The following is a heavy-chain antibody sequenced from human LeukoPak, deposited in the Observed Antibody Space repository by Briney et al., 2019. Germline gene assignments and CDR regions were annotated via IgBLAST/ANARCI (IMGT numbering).Heavy chain of an antibody. J-gene: IGHJ3*02. CDR3: ARRGSSGWWRSAFDI. CDR2: INHSGST. D-gene: IGHD3-22*01. CDR1: GGSFSGYY. V-gene: IGHV4-34*01. Sequence: SETLSLTCAVDGGSFSGYYWSWIRQPPGKGLEWIGEINHSGSTNYNPSLKSRVTISVDTSKNQFSLKLSSVTAADTAVYYCARRGSSGWWRSAFDIWGQGTVVTVSS.